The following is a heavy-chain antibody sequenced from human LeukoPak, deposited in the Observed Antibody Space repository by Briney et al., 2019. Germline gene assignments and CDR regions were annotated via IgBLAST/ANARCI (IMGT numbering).Heavy chain of an antibody. J-gene: IGHJ4*02. Sequence: PGESLRLTCAASGFTFSSYGMHWVRQAPGKGLEWVAVISFDGSNKYYADSVKGRFTISRDNSMNTLYLQMNSMRAEDTAVYYCAKDLYNWNDLGYWGQGTLVTVSS. CDR1: GFTFSSYG. D-gene: IGHD1-1*01. CDR2: ISFDGSNK. CDR3: AKDLYNWNDLGY. V-gene: IGHV3-30*18.